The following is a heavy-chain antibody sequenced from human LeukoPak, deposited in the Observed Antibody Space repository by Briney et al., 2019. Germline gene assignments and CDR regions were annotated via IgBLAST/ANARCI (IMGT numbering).Heavy chain of an antibody. V-gene: IGHV1-69*04. Sequence: SVKVSCKASGGTFSSYAISWVRQAPGQGLEWMGRIIPILGIANYAQKSQGRVTITADKSTSTAYMELSSRRSEDTAVYYCARDRADTFGGVWDYWGQGTLVTVSS. D-gene: IGHD3-16*01. J-gene: IGHJ4*02. CDR1: GGTFSSYA. CDR3: ARDRADTFGGVWDY. CDR2: IIPILGIA.